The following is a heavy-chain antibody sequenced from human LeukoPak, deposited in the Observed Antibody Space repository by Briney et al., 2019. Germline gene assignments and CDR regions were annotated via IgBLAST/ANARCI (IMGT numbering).Heavy chain of an antibody. Sequence: SEALSLTCTVSGGSISSGDYYWSWIPQPPGKGLEWIGYIYYSGSTSYYPSLKSRVTISVDTSKNQFSLKLSSVTAADTAVYYCARARPYDSSFDYWGQGTLVTVSS. CDR3: ARARPYDSSFDY. V-gene: IGHV4-30-4*08. CDR2: IYYSGST. D-gene: IGHD3-22*01. CDR1: GGSISSGDYY. J-gene: IGHJ4*02.